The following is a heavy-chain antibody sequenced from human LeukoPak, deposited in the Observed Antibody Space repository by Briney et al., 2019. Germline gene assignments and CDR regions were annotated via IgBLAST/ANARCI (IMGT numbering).Heavy chain of an antibody. V-gene: IGHV1-46*01. CDR3: ARDSVSEEPWASWTN. D-gene: IGHD1-14*01. J-gene: IGHJ4*02. CDR1: GYTFTNNF. Sequence: ASVKVSCKASGYTFTNNFMHWVRQAPGQGLEWMGIINPSGGSTSYAQKFQGRVTMTRDTSTSTVYMELSSLRSEDTAVYYCARDSVSEEPWASWTNWGQGTLVTVSS. CDR2: INPSGGST.